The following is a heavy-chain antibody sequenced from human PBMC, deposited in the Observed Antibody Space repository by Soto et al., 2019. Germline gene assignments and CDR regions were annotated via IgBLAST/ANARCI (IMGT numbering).Heavy chain of an antibody. J-gene: IGHJ4*02. Sequence: QVQLVESGGGVVQPGRSLRLSCAASGFTFSDFGMHWVRQAPGKGLEWVAFISYDGSNKFHADSVKGRFTISRDNSKNTLYLQMNSLRAEDTAVYYCAKALGELSPESYDYWAREPWSPSPQ. CDR2: ISYDGSNK. CDR1: GFTFSDFG. CDR3: AKALGELSPESYDY. D-gene: IGHD3-16*02. V-gene: IGHV3-30*18.